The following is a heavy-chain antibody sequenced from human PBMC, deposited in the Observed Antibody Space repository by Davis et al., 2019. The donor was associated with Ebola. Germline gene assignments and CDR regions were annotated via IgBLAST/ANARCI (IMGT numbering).Heavy chain of an antibody. D-gene: IGHD3-22*01. V-gene: IGHV1-69*13. CDR2: IIPIFGTA. Sequence: AASVKVSCKASGGIFSSYYISWVRQAPGQGLEWMGGIIPIFGTAHYAQKFQGRVTITADESTSTAYLELSSLRSEDTAVYYCAEEGSPYYYDTSGYSLDYWGQGTLVTVSS. CDR1: GGIFSSYY. J-gene: IGHJ4*02. CDR3: AEEGSPYYYDTSGYSLDY.